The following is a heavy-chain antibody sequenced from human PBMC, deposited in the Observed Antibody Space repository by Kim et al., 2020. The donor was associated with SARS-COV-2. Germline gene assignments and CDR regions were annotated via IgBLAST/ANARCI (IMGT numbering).Heavy chain of an antibody. CDR1: GGSISSGGYY. CDR2: IYYSGST. D-gene: IGHD3-9*01. J-gene: IGHJ5*02. V-gene: IGHV4-31*03. CDR3: ARGDYDILTGYYNWFDP. Sequence: SETLSLTCTVSGGSISSGGYYWSWIRQHPGKGLEWIGYIYYSGSTYYNPSLKSRVTISVDTSKNQFSLKLSSVTAADTAVYYCARGDYDILTGYYNWFDPWGQSTLVTVSS.